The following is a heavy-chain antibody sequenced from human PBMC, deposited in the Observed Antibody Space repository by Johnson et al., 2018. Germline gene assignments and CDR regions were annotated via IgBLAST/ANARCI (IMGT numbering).Heavy chain of an antibody. CDR1: GGTFSSYA. Sequence: QVQLVQSGAEVKKPGSSVKVSCKASGGTFSSYAISWVRQAPGQGLEWMGGIIPILGIANYAQKFQGRVTITADESTSTAYMEMSSLRAEDTAVYYCARVAAAATREFDYWGQGILVTVSS. CDR2: IIPILGIA. D-gene: IGHD6-13*01. J-gene: IGHJ4*02. CDR3: ARVAAAATREFDY. V-gene: IGHV1-69*04.